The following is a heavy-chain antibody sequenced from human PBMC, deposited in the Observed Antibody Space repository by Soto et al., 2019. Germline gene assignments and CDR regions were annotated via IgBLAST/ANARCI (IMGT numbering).Heavy chain of an antibody. V-gene: IGHV2-70*11. CDR3: ARFYGDPGSNYFDY. Sequence: SGPTLVNPTQTLTLTCTFSGFSLSTSGMCVSWIRQPPGKALEWLARIDWDDDKYYSTSLKTRLTISKDTSKNQVVLTMTNMDPVDTATYYCARFYGDPGSNYFDYWGQGTLVTVSS. CDR1: GFSLSTSGMC. CDR2: IDWDDDK. J-gene: IGHJ4*02. D-gene: IGHD4-17*01.